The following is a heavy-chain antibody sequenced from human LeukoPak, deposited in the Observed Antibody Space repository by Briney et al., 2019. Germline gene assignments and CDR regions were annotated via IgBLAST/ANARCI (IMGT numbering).Heavy chain of an antibody. CDR1: GGSIRSQY. J-gene: IGHJ6*01. V-gene: IGHV4-59*11. Sequence: SDTLALPCTVSGGSIRSQYWTWIRQPPGKGLEWTRYIYYSGSTNYNPSLKSRVTISVDTCKIHFSLKLSSVTAADTAVYYCARDSGVITGTTGMGVWGKGTMGNVSS. CDR2: IYYSGST. D-gene: IGHD1-20*01. CDR3: ARDSGVITGTTGMGV.